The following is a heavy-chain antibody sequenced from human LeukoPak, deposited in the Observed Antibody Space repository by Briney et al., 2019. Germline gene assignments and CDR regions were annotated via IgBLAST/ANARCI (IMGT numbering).Heavy chain of an antibody. CDR2: IYSGGST. D-gene: IGHD5-24*01. CDR3: ARTPIPIELIPDGYNYNGFDP. V-gene: IGHV3-53*01. J-gene: IGHJ5*02. CDR1: GFTVSSNY. Sequence: GGSLRLSCAASGFTVSSNYMSWVRQAPGKGLEGVSVIYSGGSTYYADSVKGRFTISRDNSKNTLYLQMNSLRAKDTAVYYCARTPIPIELIPDGYNYNGFDPWGQGTLVTVSS.